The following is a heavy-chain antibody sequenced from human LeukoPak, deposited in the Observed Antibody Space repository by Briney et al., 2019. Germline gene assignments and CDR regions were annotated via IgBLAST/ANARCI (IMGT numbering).Heavy chain of an antibody. V-gene: IGHV3-30*18. J-gene: IGHJ4*02. CDR3: AKEPRGEYYYGSGTKDGYFDY. D-gene: IGHD3-10*01. CDR2: ISYDGSIK. Sequence: GRSLRLSCAASGFTFSTYAMHWVRQAPGRGLEWVTVISYDGSIKYYADSVKGRFTISRDNSKNTLYLQMNSLRAEDTALYYCAKEPRGEYYYGSGTKDGYFDYWGRGTLVTVSS. CDR1: GFTFSTYA.